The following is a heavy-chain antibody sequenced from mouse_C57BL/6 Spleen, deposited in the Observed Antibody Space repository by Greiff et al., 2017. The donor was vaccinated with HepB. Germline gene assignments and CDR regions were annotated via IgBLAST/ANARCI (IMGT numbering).Heavy chain of an antibody. CDR1: GFTFSSYA. V-gene: IGHV5-4*01. J-gene: IGHJ4*01. Sequence: EVQGVESGGGLVKPGGSLKLSCAASGFTFSSYAMSWVRQTPEKRLEWVATISDGGSYTYYPDNVKGRFTISRDNAKNNLYLQMSHLKSEDTAMYYCARKNYYLLAMDYWGQGTSVTVSS. CDR3: ARKNYYLLAMDY. D-gene: IGHD1-1*01. CDR2: ISDGGSYT.